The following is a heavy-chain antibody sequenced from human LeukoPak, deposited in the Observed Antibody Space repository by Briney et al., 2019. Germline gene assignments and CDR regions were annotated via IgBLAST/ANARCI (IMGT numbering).Heavy chain of an antibody. V-gene: IGHV4-39*01. D-gene: IGHD3-10*01. Sequence: FETLSLTCTVSGGSINSSSYYWGWIRQPPGKALEWIGSIYHSGYTYYNPSLKSRVTISVDTSKNQFSLKLSSVTAADTAVYYCARSSMFRGVTVDYRGQGTLATVSS. CDR2: IYHSGYT. J-gene: IGHJ4*02. CDR1: GGSINSSSYY. CDR3: ARSSMFRGVTVDY.